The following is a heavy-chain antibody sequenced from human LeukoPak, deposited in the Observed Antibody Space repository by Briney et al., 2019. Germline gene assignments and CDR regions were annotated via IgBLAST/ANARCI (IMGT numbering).Heavy chain of an antibody. CDR1: GASVNSYY. Sequence: SETLSLTCTVSGASVNSYYWSWIRQPPGKGLEWIGYIYDSGSTNYKSSLKSRVTISVDTSKNQFSLKLSSMTAADTAFYYCARSRYSSAWYAFDVWGQGTMVTVSS. CDR3: ARSRYSSAWYAFDV. J-gene: IGHJ3*01. D-gene: IGHD6-19*01. CDR2: IYDSGST. V-gene: IGHV4-59*08.